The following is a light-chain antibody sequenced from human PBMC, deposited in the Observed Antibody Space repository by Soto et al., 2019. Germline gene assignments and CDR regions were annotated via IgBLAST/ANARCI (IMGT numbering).Light chain of an antibody. CDR2: WAT. J-gene: IGKJ4*01. V-gene: IGKV4-1*01. CDR1: QRVLYSFNNQNH. CDR3: QHYYSSPLT. Sequence: IVMTQPPDSLAVSLGERATIHCKSSQRVLYSFNNQNHLTWYQQRPGQPPKLLIYWATTLESGVPYRFSGSGSGTDFTLTISGLRADDLAVYYCQHYYSSPLTFGGGTRVEIK.